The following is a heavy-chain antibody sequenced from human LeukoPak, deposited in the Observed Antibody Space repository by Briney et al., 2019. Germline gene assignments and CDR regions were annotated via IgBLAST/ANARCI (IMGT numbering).Heavy chain of an antibody. CDR3: ARPYDTSGRSPNDAFDI. V-gene: IGHV1-8*01. Sequence: GASVKVSCKASGYTFTSYDINWVRQATGQGLEWMGWMNPNSGNTGYAQNFQGRVTMIRNTSISTAYMELSSLRSEDTAVYYCARPYDTSGRSPNDAFDIWGQGTMVMVSS. D-gene: IGHD3-22*01. CDR1: GYTFTSYD. J-gene: IGHJ3*02. CDR2: MNPNSGNT.